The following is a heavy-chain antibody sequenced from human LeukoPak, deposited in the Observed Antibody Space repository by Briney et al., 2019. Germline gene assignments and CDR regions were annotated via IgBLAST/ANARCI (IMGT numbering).Heavy chain of an antibody. Sequence: SETLSLTCAVSGGSISSGGYSWSWIRQPPGKGLEWIGYIYHSGSTYYNPSLKSRVTISVDRSKNQFSLKLGSVTAADTAVYYCAKGIPDGAFDIWGQGTMVTVSS. V-gene: IGHV4-30-2*01. J-gene: IGHJ3*02. CDR2: IYHSGST. CDR3: AKGIPDGAFDI. D-gene: IGHD5-24*01. CDR1: GGSISSGGYS.